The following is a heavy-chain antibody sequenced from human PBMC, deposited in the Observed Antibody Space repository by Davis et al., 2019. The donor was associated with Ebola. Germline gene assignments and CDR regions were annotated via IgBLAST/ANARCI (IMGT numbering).Heavy chain of an antibody. D-gene: IGHD6-6*01. CDR3: AKEDEAPDR. J-gene: IGHJ3*02. CDR2: IHPRDGNT. CDR1: GYAFTNYL. V-gene: IGHV1-46*01. Sequence: ASVKVSCKASGYAFTNYLVHWVRQAPGQGLEWMGLIHPRDGNTIYAQTFQGRLTMTRDTATDTVDMELSSLTSDDTAVYYCAKEDEAPDRWGQGTVVTVSS.